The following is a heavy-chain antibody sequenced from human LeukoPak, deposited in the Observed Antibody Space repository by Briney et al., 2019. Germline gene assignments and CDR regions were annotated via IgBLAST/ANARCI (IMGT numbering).Heavy chain of an antibody. V-gene: IGHV1-58*02. Sequence: ASVIVSCKASGFTFTSSAMQWVRQARGQRLEWIGWIVVGSGNTNYAQKFQERVTITRDMSTSTAYMELSSLRSEDTAVYYCAADEARWGQQLVPTHYWGQGTLVTVSS. J-gene: IGHJ4*02. CDR2: IVVGSGNT. D-gene: IGHD6-13*01. CDR1: GFTFTSSA. CDR3: AADEARWGQQLVPTHY.